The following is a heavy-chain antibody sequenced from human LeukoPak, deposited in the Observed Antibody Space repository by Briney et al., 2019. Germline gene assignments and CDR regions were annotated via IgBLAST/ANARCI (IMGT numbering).Heavy chain of an antibody. Sequence: PGESLKISCKGSGYSFTSYWIGWVRQMPGKGLEWMGIIYPGDSDTRYSPSSQGQVNISADKSISTAYLQWSSLKASDTAMYYCARQNGGPDYYYYMDVWGKGTTVTVSS. CDR1: GYSFTSYW. J-gene: IGHJ6*03. CDR3: ARQNGGPDYYYYMDV. CDR2: IYPGDSDT. V-gene: IGHV5-51*01. D-gene: IGHD3-16*01.